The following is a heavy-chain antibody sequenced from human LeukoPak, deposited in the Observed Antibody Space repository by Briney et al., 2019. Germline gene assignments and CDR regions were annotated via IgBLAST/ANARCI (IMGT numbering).Heavy chain of an antibody. V-gene: IGHV4-38-2*02. CDR3: AREAERRIVN. Sequence: SETLSLTCVVSGFSISSGYYWGWIRQPPGKGLEWIAIIHVSGTTFYNSSLNSRVAISIDTSKNQFSLKLSSVTAADTAVYFCAREAERRIVNWGRGTLVTVSS. CDR2: IHVSGTT. D-gene: IGHD1-1*01. J-gene: IGHJ4*02. CDR1: GFSISSGYY.